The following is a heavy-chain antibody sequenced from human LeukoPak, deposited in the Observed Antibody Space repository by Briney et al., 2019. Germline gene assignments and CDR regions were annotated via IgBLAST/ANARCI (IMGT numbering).Heavy chain of an antibody. CDR3: ASASSATYYRALHY. Sequence: GGSLRLSCAASGFDVSRYWMNWVRQVPGKGLVWVARISSDGNSISYADSAKGRFSISRDNSKNTMYLQMNSLRAEDTAVYYCASASSATYYRALHYWGQGTLVTVSS. CDR2: ISSDGNSI. V-gene: IGHV3-74*01. D-gene: IGHD1-14*01. J-gene: IGHJ4*02. CDR1: GFDVSRYW.